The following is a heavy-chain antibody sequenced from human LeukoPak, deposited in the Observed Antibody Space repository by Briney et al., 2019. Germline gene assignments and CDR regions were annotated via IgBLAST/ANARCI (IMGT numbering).Heavy chain of an antibody. V-gene: IGHV3-48*03. CDR3: AREHYFYHMDG. J-gene: IGHJ6*03. CDR1: GFTFSSYE. CDR2: TSSSGSTI. Sequence: GGSLRLSCAASGFTFSSYEMNWVRQAPGKGLEWASYTSSSGSTIYYADSVQGRFTISRGNAKKSLYLQMNSLRAEDTAVYYCAREHYFYHMDGWGEGTTVTVSS.